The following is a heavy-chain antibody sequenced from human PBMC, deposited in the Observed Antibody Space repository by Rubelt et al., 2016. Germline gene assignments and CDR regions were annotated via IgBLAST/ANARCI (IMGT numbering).Heavy chain of an antibody. D-gene: IGHD3-22*01. J-gene: IGHJ4*02. Sequence: LQLQESGPGLVKPSETLSLTCSVSDGSINSGDYYWGWIRQPPGKGLEWIGNIYYSGSTSYNPSLKSRVNLSVDTSKDQFSLKRISVTAADTAMYYCAGLFDSSGWSPFDYWGQGTLVTVSS. V-gene: IGHV4-39*01. CDR2: IYYSGST. CDR1: DGSINSGDYY. CDR3: AGLFDSSGWSPFDY.